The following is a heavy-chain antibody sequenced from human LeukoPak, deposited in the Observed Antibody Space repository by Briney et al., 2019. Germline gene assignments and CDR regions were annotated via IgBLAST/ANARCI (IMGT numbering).Heavy chain of an antibody. Sequence: ASVKVSCKASGYTFTSYGISWVRQAPGQGLEWMGWISAYNGNTNYAQKLQGRVTMTTDTSTSTAYMELRSLRSDDTAVYYCARGLLPGVNYYSSSWSPDGYWGQGTLVTVSS. CDR1: GYTFTSYG. D-gene: IGHD6-13*01. CDR2: ISAYNGNT. V-gene: IGHV1-18*01. J-gene: IGHJ4*02. CDR3: ARGLLPGVNYYSSSWSPDGY.